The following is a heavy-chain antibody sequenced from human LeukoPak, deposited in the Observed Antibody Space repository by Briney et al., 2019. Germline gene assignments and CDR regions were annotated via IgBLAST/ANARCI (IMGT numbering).Heavy chain of an antibody. Sequence: ASVKVSCKASGYTFTRYSIYWLRQAPGQGLEWMGWINTNTGNPTYAQGFTGRFVFSLDTSVSTAYLQISSLKAEDTAVYYCAKDGRLLSQMVLFDPWGQGTLVTVSS. CDR1: GYTFTRYS. J-gene: IGHJ5*02. D-gene: IGHD3-10*01. CDR3: AKDGRLLSQMVLFDP. CDR2: INTNTGNP. V-gene: IGHV7-4-1*02.